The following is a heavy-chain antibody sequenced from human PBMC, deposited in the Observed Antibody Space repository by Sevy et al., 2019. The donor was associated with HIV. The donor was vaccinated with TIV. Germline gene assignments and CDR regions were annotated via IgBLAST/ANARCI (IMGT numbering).Heavy chain of an antibody. V-gene: IGHV3-23*01. CDR1: GFTFNSYA. CDR3: AKDRRRVGVPGSSHYAMDV. Sequence: QQLGALRLSCAASGFTFNSYAISWVRQAPGKGLEWVSSISGGGGSTYYADSVKGRFTISRDNSKNVLSLQMDSLRGEDTALYYCAKDRRRVGVPGSSHYAMDVWGQGTMVTVSS. J-gene: IGHJ6*02. D-gene: IGHD2-2*01. CDR2: ISGGGGST.